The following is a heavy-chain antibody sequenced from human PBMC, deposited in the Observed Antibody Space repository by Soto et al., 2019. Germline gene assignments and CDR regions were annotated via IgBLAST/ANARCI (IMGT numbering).Heavy chain of an antibody. J-gene: IGHJ4*02. CDR3: AKDYYDSSGYYYVSNFDY. CDR2: ISGSGGST. V-gene: IGHV3-23*01. CDR1: GFTFSSYA. D-gene: IGHD3-22*01. Sequence: LRLSCSASGFTFSSYAMSWVRQAPGKGLEWVSAISGSGGSTYYADSVKGRFTISRDNSKNTLYLQMNSLRAEDTAVYYCAKDYYDSSGYYYVSNFDYWGQGTLVTVSS.